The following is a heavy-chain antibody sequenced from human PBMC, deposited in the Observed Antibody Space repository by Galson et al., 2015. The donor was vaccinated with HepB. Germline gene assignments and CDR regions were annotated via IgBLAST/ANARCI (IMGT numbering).Heavy chain of an antibody. Sequence: SLRLSCAASGFTFSSYDMHWVRQAPGKGLEWVAVISYDGSNKYYADSVKGRFTISRDNSKNTLSLQMNSLRAEDTAVYHCAKVPGRQLVPVYFDYWGQGTLVTVSS. D-gene: IGHD6-13*01. CDR2: ISYDGSNK. CDR3: AKVPGRQLVPVYFDY. V-gene: IGHV3-30*18. CDR1: GFTFSSYD. J-gene: IGHJ4*02.